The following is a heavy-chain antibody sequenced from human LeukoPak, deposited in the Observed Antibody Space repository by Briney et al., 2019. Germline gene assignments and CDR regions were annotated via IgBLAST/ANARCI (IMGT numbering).Heavy chain of an antibody. CDR1: GGSISSGSYY. V-gene: IGHV4-61*02. Sequence: SQTLSLTCTVSGGSISSGSYYWTWIRQPAGKGLEWIVRMYTSGSTNYNPSLKSRVTILVDTSKNQFSLKLSSVTAADTAVYYCARATYDTKTYYFDYWGQGTLVTVSS. CDR2: MYTSGST. D-gene: IGHD3-22*01. CDR3: ARATYDTKTYYFDY. J-gene: IGHJ4*02.